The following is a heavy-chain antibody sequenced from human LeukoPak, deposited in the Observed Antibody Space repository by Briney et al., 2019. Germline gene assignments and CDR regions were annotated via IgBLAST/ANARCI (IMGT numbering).Heavy chain of an antibody. CDR1: GYTFTSYD. D-gene: IGHD2-8*01. CDR3: ARGGLIPLSNWFDP. CDR2: MNPNSGNT. J-gene: IGHJ5*02. Sequence: ASVKVSCKASGYTFTSYDINWVRQATGQGLEWMGWMNPNSGNTGYAQKFQGRVTITRNTSISTAYMELSSLRSEDTAVYYCARGGLIPLSNWFDPWGQGTLVTVSS. V-gene: IGHV1-8*03.